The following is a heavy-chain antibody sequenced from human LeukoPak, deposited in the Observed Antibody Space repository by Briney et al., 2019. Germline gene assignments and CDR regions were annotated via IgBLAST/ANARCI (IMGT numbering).Heavy chain of an antibody. V-gene: IGHV1-69*01. CDR2: IIPIFGTA. J-gene: IGHJ6*02. CDR3: ARVEMATPRVNYYYYGMDV. D-gene: IGHD5-24*01. CDR1: GGTFSSYA. Sequence: ASVKVSCKASGGTFSSYAISWVRRAPGQGLEWMGGIIPIFGTANYAQKFQGRVTITADESTSTAYMELSSLRSEDTAVYYCARVEMATPRVNYYYYGMDVWGQGTTVTVSS.